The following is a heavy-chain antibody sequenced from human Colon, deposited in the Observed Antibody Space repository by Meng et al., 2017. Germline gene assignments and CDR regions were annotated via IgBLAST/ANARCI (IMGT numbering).Heavy chain of an antibody. D-gene: IGHD6-19*01. V-gene: IGHV4-34*01. CDR3: ARERLSSGWYGGRWFDP. J-gene: IGHJ5*02. Sequence: HVHLSQGGDGPVSPSPTLSLTVAGYGGSLSGYYWSWIRPPPGKGLEWIGEINHSGRTNYNPSLKSRVTTSVDTSKNQFSLKLSSVTAADTAVYYCARERLSSGWYGGRWFDPWGQGTLVTVSS. CDR1: GGSLSGYY. CDR2: INHSGRT.